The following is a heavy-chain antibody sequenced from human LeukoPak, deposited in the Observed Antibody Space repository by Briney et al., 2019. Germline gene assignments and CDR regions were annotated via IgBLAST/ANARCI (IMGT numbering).Heavy chain of an antibody. CDR3: ASTREYYDILTGYYADEYYFDY. CDR1: GGSISSSNW. J-gene: IGHJ4*02. D-gene: IGHD3-9*01. CDR2: IYHSGST. Sequence: SETLSLTCAVSGGSISSSNWWSWVRQPPGKGLEWIGEIYHSGSTNYNPSLKSRVTISVDKSKNQFSLKLSSVTAADTAVYYCASTREYYDILTGYYADEYYFDYWGQGTLVTVSS. V-gene: IGHV4-4*02.